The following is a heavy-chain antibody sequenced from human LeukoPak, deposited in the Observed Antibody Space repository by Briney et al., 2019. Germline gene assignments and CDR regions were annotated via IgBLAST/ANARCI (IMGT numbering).Heavy chain of an antibody. CDR1: GGSISSYY. CDR2: IYYSGST. D-gene: IGHD3-3*01. CDR3: ARYYDFWSGFDY. J-gene: IGHJ4*02. V-gene: IGHV4-59*01. Sequence: SETLSLTCTVSGGSISSYYWSWIRQRPGKGLEWIGYIYYSGSTNYNPSLKSRVTISVDTSKNQFSLKLSSVTAADTAVYYCARYYDFWSGFDYWGQGTLVTVSP.